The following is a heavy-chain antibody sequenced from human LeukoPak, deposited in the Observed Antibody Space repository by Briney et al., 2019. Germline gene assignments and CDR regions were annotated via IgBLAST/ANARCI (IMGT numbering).Heavy chain of an antibody. V-gene: IGHV3-33*01. CDR3: ARAPSGYYFDY. CDR2: IWYDGSNK. J-gene: IGHJ4*02. D-gene: IGHD3-22*01. Sequence: GGSLRLSCTTSGFTFKNYGMHWVRQAPGKGLEWVAVIWYDGSNKYSADSVKGRFTISRDNPKNTLYLQMNSLRAEDTAVYYCARAPSGYYFDYWGQGTLVTVSS. CDR1: GFTFKNYG.